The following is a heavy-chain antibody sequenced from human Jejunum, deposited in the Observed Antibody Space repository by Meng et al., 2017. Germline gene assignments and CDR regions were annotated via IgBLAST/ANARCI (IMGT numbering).Heavy chain of an antibody. CDR2: IYLDDDK. CDR3: THRREAPRSAFYYLDY. Sequence: QITLKESGPTLVKPTQTLTMTCSLSGVSLSSTGVIVGWIRQPPGKALEWLALIYLDDDKRYNPSLMSRLTITKDTSMNHVVLTMTNIDPVDTGTYYCTHRREAPRSAFYYLDYWGRGTLVTVSS. J-gene: IGHJ4*02. V-gene: IGHV2-5*02. CDR1: GVSLSSTGVI.